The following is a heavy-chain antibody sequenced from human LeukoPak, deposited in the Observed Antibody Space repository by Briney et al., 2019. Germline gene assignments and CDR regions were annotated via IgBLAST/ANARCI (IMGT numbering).Heavy chain of an antibody. CDR2: IYSGGST. J-gene: IGHJ6*02. V-gene: IGHV3-53*01. CDR3: ARAQRYYDFWSSYWDYYYYGMDV. D-gene: IGHD3-3*01. CDR1: GFTVSSNY. Sequence: GGSLRLSCAASGFTVSSNYMSWVRQAPGKGLEWVSVIYSGGSTYYADSVKGRFTISRDNSKNTLYLQMNSLRAEDTAVYYCARAQRYYDFWSSYWDYYYYGMDVWGQGTTVTVSS.